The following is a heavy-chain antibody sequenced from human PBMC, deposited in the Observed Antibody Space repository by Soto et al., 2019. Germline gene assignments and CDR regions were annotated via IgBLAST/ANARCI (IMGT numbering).Heavy chain of an antibody. V-gene: IGHV4-61*01. CDR2: VYNIEST. J-gene: IGHJ6*02. CDR3: ARPNCFAFWSGYPGAIDV. D-gene: IGHD3-3*01. CDR1: GGSVSSGTSY. Sequence: PSETLSLTCAVSGGSVSSGTSYWTWIRQPPGKGLEWIGYVYNIESTTYNPSLKRRVTISVDTSKSQFSLKLNSVTAADSAVYFCARPNCFAFWSGYPGAIDVWGQGTTVTVSS.